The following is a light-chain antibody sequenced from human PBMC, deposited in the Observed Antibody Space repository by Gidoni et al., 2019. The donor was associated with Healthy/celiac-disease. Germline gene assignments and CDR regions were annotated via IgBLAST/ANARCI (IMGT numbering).Light chain of an antibody. J-gene: IGKJ3*01. V-gene: IGKV1-39*01. CDR1: QSISSY. Sequence: DIQMTQSPSSLSASVGDRVTITCRASQSISSYLNWYQQKPAKAPKLLIYAASSLQSGVPSRFSGSGSGTDFTITISSLQAEDFATYYCQKSYSTPTFGPGTKVDIK. CDR3: QKSYSTPT. CDR2: AAS.